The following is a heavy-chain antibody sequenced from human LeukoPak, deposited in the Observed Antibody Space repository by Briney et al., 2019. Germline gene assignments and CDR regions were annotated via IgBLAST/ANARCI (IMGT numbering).Heavy chain of an antibody. J-gene: IGHJ4*02. V-gene: IGHV3-7*04. CDR1: GFTFSSYE. CDR3: SGSSGY. CDR2: INQDGSEK. Sequence: GGSLRLSCAASGFTFSSYEMNWVRQAPGKGLEWVANINQDGSEKYYVDSVKGRFTISRDNAKNSLYLQMNSLRAEDTAVYFCSGSSGYWGQGTLVAVSS.